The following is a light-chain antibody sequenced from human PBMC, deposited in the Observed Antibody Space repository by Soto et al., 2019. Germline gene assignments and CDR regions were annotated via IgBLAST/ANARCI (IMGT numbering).Light chain of an antibody. CDR1: SSNIGAGYD. CDR2: GNS. CDR3: GTWDSSLSAYV. Sequence: QSVLTQPPSVSGAPGQRVTISCTGSSSNIGAGYDVHWYQQLPGTAPKLLIYGNSNRPSGVPDRFSCSKSGTSATLGITGLQTGDEADYYCGTWDSSLSAYVFGTGTKVTVL. J-gene: IGLJ1*01. V-gene: IGLV1-40*01.